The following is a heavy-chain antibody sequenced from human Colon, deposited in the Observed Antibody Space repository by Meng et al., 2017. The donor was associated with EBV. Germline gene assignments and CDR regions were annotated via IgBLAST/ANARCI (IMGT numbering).Heavy chain of an antibody. Sequence: GQVLGSGVGFVPPGGSLRLSCAASGFTFNIYPLTWVRQAPGKGLELLSIISDTGGITYYADSVKGRFTISRDNTKNTLYLQMNSLSAEDTATYYCAKRVTTGITWAFDYWGQGALVTVSS. D-gene: IGHD3-10*01. CDR3: AKRVTTGITWAFDY. CDR2: ISDTGGIT. J-gene: IGHJ4*02. CDR1: GFTFNIYP. V-gene: IGHV3-23*01.